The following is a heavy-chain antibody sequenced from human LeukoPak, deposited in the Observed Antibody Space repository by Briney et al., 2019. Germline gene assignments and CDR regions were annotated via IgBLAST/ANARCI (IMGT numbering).Heavy chain of an antibody. CDR1: GYTFTGYY. Sequence: ASVKVSCKASGYTFTGYYMHWVRQAPGQGLEWMGWINPNSGGTDYAQKFQGRVTMTRDTSISTAYMELSRLRSDDTAIYYCVPTAAAPHTYYFDYWGQGTLVTVSS. CDR3: VPTAAAPHTYYFDY. CDR2: INPNSGGT. J-gene: IGHJ4*02. D-gene: IGHD6-13*01. V-gene: IGHV1-2*02.